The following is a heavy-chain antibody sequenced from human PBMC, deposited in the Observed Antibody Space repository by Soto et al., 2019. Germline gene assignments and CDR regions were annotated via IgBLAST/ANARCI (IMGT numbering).Heavy chain of an antibody. CDR3: ARGTLYSNYGYYYYYMDV. CDR1: GYTFTSYD. CDR2: MNPNSGNT. Sequence: ASVKVSCKASGYTFTSYDISWVRQATGQGLEWKGWMNPNSGNTGYAQKFQGRVTMTRNTSISTAYMELSSLRSEDTAVYYCARGTLYSNYGYYYYYMDVWGKGTTVTVSS. D-gene: IGHD4-4*01. J-gene: IGHJ6*03. V-gene: IGHV1-8*01.